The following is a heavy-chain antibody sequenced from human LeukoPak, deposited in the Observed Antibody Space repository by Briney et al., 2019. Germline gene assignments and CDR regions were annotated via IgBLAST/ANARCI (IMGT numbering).Heavy chain of an antibody. CDR1: GGTFSSYA. V-gene: IGHV1-69*04. CDR2: IIPILGIA. J-gene: IGHJ4*02. Sequence: GASVKVSCKASGGTFSSYAISWVRQAPGQGLEWMGRIIPILGIANYAQKFQGRVTITADKSTSTAYMEPSSLRSEDTAVYYCARALAINDIVVVPAAHAYYFDYWGQGTLVTVSS. CDR3: ARALAINDIVVVPAAHAYYFDY. D-gene: IGHD2-2*01.